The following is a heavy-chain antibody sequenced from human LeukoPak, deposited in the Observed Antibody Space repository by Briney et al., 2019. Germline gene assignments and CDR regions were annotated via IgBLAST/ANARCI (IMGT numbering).Heavy chain of an antibody. D-gene: IGHD2-15*01. CDR2: VSGSGGST. CDR1: GFIFSSYA. CDR3: AKDGGSRGDYMDV. V-gene: IGHV3-23*01. Sequence: GGSLRLSCAASGFIFSSYAMSWVRQAPGKGLEWVSAVSGSGGSTYYADSVKGRFTISRDNNENSLYLQMNTLRPEDTAFYFCAKDGGSRGDYMDVWGKGTTVTVSS. J-gene: IGHJ6*03.